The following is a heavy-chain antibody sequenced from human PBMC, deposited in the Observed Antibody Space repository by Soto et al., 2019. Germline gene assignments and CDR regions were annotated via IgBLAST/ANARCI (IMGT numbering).Heavy chain of an antibody. CDR3: AKVVLRFGTMNGMDV. V-gene: IGHV3-30*18. J-gene: IGHJ6*02. CDR2: ISYDGSNK. Sequence: QVQLVESGGDVVQPGRSLRLSCAASGFTFSDYGMHWVRQAPGKGLEWVAVISYDGSNKYYADSVKGRFTISRDDSKNTLYLQMNGLRAEDTAVYYCAKVVLRFGTMNGMDVWGQGTTVTVSS. D-gene: IGHD2-8*01. CDR1: GFTFSDYG.